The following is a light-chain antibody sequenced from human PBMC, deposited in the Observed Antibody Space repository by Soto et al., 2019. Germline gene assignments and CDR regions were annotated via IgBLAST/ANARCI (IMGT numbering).Light chain of an antibody. CDR2: DAS. V-gene: IGKV3-11*01. Sequence: EIVLTQSPATLSLSPGERATLSCRASQSVSSYLAWYQQKPGQAPRLLIYDASNRATGIPARFSGSGSGTDFPPPISSLGPEGFAGYYCQQRRKWPLTFGGGTKVEIK. J-gene: IGKJ4*01. CDR3: QQRRKWPLT. CDR1: QSVSSY.